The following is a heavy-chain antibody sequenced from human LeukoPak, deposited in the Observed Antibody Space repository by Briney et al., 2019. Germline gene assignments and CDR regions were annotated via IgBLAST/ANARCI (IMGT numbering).Heavy chain of an antibody. CDR3: ARERGAY. Sequence: PGGSLRLSCAAPGFTFSSYAMHWDRQAPGKGLEWVAVISYDGSNKYYADSVKGRFTISRDNSKNTLYLQMNSLRAEDTAVYYCARERGAYWGQGTLVTVSS. V-gene: IGHV3-30*14. CDR1: GFTFSSYA. J-gene: IGHJ4*02. D-gene: IGHD1-26*01. CDR2: ISYDGSNK.